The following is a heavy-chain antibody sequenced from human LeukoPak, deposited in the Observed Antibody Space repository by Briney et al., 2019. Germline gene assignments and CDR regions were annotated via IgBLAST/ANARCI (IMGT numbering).Heavy chain of an antibody. CDR1: GFTLKNYW. CDR3: VRERGNVGSRRAYFDN. CDR2: NREDGSET. Sequence: GFLRLFRANSGFTLKNYWMKLVRQAPGKGLELVANNREDGSETSYVDSLKGRFTISRDNVKKLLYLQMDRLTADDTAVYYCVRERGNVGSRRAYFDNWGQGTLVTVSS. V-gene: IGHV3-7*05. J-gene: IGHJ4*02. D-gene: IGHD1-26*01.